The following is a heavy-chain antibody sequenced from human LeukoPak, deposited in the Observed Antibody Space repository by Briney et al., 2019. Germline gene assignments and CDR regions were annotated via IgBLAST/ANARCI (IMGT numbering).Heavy chain of an antibody. J-gene: IGHJ4*02. CDR2: ISGIGGIT. Sequence: GGSLRLSCAASGFTFSSYAMNWVRQAPGKGLEWVSSISGIGGITYYADSVKGRFTISRDNSKNTLYLQMNSLRAEDTAVYYCAKAPITMIVVVITTAFDYWGQGTLVTVSS. D-gene: IGHD3-22*01. V-gene: IGHV3-23*01. CDR3: AKAPITMIVVVITTAFDY. CDR1: GFTFSSYA.